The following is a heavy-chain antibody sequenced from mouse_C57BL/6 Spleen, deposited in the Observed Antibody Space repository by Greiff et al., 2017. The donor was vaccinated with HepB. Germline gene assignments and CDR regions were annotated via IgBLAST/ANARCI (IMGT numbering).Heavy chain of an antibody. CDR1: GFTFSSYA. J-gene: IGHJ4*01. CDR3: TREDDLYAMDY. CDR2: ISSGGDYI. V-gene: IGHV5-9-1*02. D-gene: IGHD2-3*01. Sequence: EVMLVESGEGLVKPGGSLKLSCAASGFTFSSYAMSWVRQTPEKRLEWVAYISSGGDYIYYADTVKGRFTISRDNARNTLYLQMSSLKSEDTAMYYCTREDDLYAMDYWGQGTSVTVSS.